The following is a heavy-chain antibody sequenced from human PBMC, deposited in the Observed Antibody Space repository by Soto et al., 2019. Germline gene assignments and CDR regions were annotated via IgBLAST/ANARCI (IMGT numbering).Heavy chain of an antibody. CDR2: ISANGCSI. V-gene: IGHV3-23*01. J-gene: IGHJ5*02. Sequence: EAQLLASGGGLVQPGGSLRLSCVGSGFTFRDHAMRWVRQAPGRGLEWVSAISANGCSIQHADSVKGRFSVSRDNAKNTVYLQMDNLRTEDSAVYYCAKDRYYDTPGWFDPWGQGSRVIVAS. CDR3: AKDRYYDTPGWFDP. D-gene: IGHD3-22*01. CDR1: GFTFRDHA.